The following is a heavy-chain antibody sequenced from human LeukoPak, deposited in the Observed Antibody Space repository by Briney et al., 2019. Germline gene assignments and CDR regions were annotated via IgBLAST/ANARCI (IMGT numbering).Heavy chain of an antibody. D-gene: IGHD6-19*01. V-gene: IGHV3-48*04. CDR1: GFTFSSYS. Sequence: GGSLRLSCAASGFTFSSYSMNWVRQAPGKGLEWVSYISSSSSTIYYADSVKGRFTISRDNAKNSLYLQMNSLRAEDTAVYYCARGSGWYFEDFDYWGQGTLVTVSS. CDR2: ISSSSSTI. CDR3: ARGSGWYFEDFDY. J-gene: IGHJ4*02.